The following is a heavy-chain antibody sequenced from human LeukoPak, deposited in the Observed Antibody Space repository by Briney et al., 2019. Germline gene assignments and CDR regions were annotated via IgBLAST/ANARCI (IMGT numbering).Heavy chain of an antibody. CDR1: GVSASDYY. Sequence: PSQTLSLTCTVSGVSASDYYWSWIRQPPGKGLEWIGYVSNRGTTNDHPSLKSRVTISVDKSKNRFSLKLRSVTAADTAVYYCARGSAAGSGRTVGIFDYWGQGTLVTVSS. CDR3: ARGSAAGSGRTVGIFDY. J-gene: IGHJ4*02. CDR2: VSNRGTT. V-gene: IGHV4-59*08. D-gene: IGHD6-13*01.